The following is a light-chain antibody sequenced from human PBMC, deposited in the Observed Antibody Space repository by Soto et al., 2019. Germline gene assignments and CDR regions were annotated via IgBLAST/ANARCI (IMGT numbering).Light chain of an antibody. CDR1: SSDVGDYNY. CDR3: SSYTSRSNLVV. Sequence: QSALTQPASVSGSPGQSITISCTGTSSDVGDYNYVSWYQQHPGKAPKLMIYDVSNRPSGVYNRFSGSKSGNTASLTISGLQAEDEADYYCSSYTSRSNLVVFGGGTKLTVL. V-gene: IGLV2-14*01. CDR2: DVS. J-gene: IGLJ2*01.